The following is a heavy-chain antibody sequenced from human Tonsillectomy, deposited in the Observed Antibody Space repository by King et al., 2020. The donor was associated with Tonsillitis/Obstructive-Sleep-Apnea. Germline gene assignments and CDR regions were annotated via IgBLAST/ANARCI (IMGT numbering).Heavy chain of an antibody. CDR2: LYNSGST. Sequence: QLQASGPGLVPPSGPLSLTCAVSGGSISSSPWWRWVRQPPGPGLAWIGELYNSGSTNYNPSLKRRVPISVDKSKNQFSLQLSSVTAADTAMSYCASRNYSSSWDYCYGMDGWGQGTTVTVS. V-gene: IGHV4-4*02. CDR1: GGSISSSPW. J-gene: IGHJ6*02. D-gene: IGHD6-13*01. CDR3: ASRNYSSSWDYCYGMDG.